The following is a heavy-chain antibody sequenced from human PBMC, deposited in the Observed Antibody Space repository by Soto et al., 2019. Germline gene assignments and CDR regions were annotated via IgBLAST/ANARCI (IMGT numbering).Heavy chain of an antibody. Sequence: GASVKVSCKASGYTFTSYGISWVRQAPGQGLEWMGWISAYNGNTNYAQKLQGRVTMTTDTSTSTAYMELRSLRSDDTAVYYCARARIAAAGTFPRYYGMDVWGQGTTVTVSS. D-gene: IGHD6-13*01. V-gene: IGHV1-18*01. CDR2: ISAYNGNT. CDR3: ARARIAAAGTFPRYYGMDV. J-gene: IGHJ6*02. CDR1: GYTFTSYG.